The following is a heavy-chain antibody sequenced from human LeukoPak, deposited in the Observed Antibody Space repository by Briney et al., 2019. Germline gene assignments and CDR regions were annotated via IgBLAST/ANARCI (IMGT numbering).Heavy chain of an antibody. J-gene: IGHJ4*02. CDR1: GFTVSSNY. V-gene: IGHV3-53*01. CDR2: IYSGGST. D-gene: IGHD2-8*01. Sequence: GGSPRLSCAASGFTVSSNYMSWVRQAPGKGLEWVSVIYSGGSTYYADSVKGRFTISRDNSKNTLYLQMNSLRAEDTAVYYCARGVGYCTNGVCDYWGQGTLVTVSS. CDR3: ARGVGYCTNGVCDY.